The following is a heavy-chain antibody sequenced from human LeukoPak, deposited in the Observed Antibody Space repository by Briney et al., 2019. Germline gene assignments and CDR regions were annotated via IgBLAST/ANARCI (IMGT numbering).Heavy chain of an antibody. CDR2: INHSGSTT. CDR3: ARKSGYARDY. Sequence: SETLSLTCAVYGESFSGYYWNWIRQPPGKRLEWIGEINHSGSTTNHNPSLKSRVTMSVDTSKNQFSLKMTSVTAADTAVYYCARKSGYARDYWGQGTLVIVSS. CDR1: GESFSGYY. V-gene: IGHV4-34*01. J-gene: IGHJ4*02. D-gene: IGHD5-12*01.